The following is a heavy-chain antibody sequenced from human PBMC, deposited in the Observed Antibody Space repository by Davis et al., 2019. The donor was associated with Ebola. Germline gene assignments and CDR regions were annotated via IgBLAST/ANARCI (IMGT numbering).Heavy chain of an antibody. Sequence: GGSLRLSCKGSGYTFTSYWIAWVRQVPGKGLEWMGSIYPGDSETRYSPSLQGQATISADKSISTAYLQWSSLKASDTAIYYCARRAPSGYCISTSCYVSFDYWGQGTLVTVSS. CDR3: ARRAPSGYCISTSCYVSFDY. D-gene: IGHD2-2*01. J-gene: IGHJ4*02. V-gene: IGHV5-51*01. CDR2: IYPGDSET. CDR1: GYTFTSYW.